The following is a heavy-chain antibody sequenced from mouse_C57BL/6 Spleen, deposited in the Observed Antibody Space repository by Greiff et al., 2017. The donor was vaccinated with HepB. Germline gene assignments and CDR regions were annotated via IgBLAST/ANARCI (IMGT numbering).Heavy chain of an antibody. D-gene: IGHD2-4*01. Sequence: EVQRVESGEGLVKPGGSLKLSCAASGFTFSSYAMSWVRQTPEKRLEWVAYISSGGDYIYYADTVKGRFTISRDNARNTLYLQMSSLKSEDTAMYYCTRDRVYDYDGGGLFDYWGQGTTLTVSS. CDR3: TRDRVYDYDGGGLFDY. CDR2: ISSGGDYI. V-gene: IGHV5-9-1*02. J-gene: IGHJ2*01. CDR1: GFTFSSYA.